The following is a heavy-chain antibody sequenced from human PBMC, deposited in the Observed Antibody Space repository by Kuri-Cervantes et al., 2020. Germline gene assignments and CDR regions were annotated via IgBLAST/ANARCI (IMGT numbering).Heavy chain of an antibody. Sequence: GSLRLSCAASGFTVSSNYMSWIRQPPGKGLEWIGEINHSGSTNYNPSLKSRVTISVDTSKNQFSLKLSSVTAADTAVYYCARTSPNDFGSGYLVYYYYYYMDVWGKGTTVTVSS. V-gene: IGHV4-34*01. CDR1: GFTVSSNY. CDR3: ARTSPNDFGSGYLVYYYYYYMDV. D-gene: IGHD3-3*01. J-gene: IGHJ6*03. CDR2: INHSGST.